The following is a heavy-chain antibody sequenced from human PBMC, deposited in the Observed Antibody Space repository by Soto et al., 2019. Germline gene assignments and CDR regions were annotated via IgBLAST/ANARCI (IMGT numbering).Heavy chain of an antibody. CDR2: ISAGGDT. J-gene: IGHJ6*03. D-gene: IGHD2-8*01. Sequence: GGSLRLSCAASGFTFGTYAMRRVRQAPGKGLEWVSSISAGGDTYYADSVKGHFTISRDNSKDTLYLQMNSLRVEDTAVYYCAKKDARGNGHSYMYVWGKGTTVTVSS. V-gene: IGHV3-23*01. CDR1: GFTFGTYA. CDR3: AKKDARGNGHSYMYV.